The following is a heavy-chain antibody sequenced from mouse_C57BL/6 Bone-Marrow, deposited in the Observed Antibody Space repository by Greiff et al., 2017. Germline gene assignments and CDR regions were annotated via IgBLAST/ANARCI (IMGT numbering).Heavy chain of an antibody. D-gene: IGHD1-1*01. CDR3: ARGRYYGPYLYFDV. CDR1: GYSFTDYN. CDR2: INPNYGTT. V-gene: IGHV1-39*01. J-gene: IGHJ1*03. Sequence: VQLQQSGPELVKPGASVKISCKASGYSFTDYNMNWVKQSNGKSLEWIGVINPNYGTTSYNQKFKGKATLSVDQSSSTAYMQLNSLTSEDSAVYYCARGRYYGPYLYFDVWGTGTTVTVSS.